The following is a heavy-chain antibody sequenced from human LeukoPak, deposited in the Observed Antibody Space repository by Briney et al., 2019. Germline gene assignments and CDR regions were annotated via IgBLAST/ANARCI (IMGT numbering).Heavy chain of an antibody. V-gene: IGHV1-2*02. D-gene: IGHD3-9*01. Sequence: ASVKVSCKASGYTFTGYYMHWVRQAPGQGLEWMGWINPNSGGTNYAQKFQGRVTMTRDTSISTAYMELSRLRSDDTAVYYCVRGHYDILTGYYSFDYWGQGTLVTVSS. CDR2: INPNSGGT. J-gene: IGHJ4*02. CDR3: VRGHYDILTGYYSFDY. CDR1: GYTFTGYY.